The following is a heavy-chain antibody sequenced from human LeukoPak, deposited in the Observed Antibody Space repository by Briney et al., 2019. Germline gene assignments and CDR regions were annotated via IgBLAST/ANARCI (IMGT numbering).Heavy chain of an antibody. CDR3: ARGSPPYSYYTLEV. Sequence: ETLSLTCIVPGGSISSYYWSWIRQPPGKGLEWIGYIYYSGGTNYNPSLKSRITMSVDTSKKQFSLKLSSVTAADTAVYYCARGSPPYSYYTLEVWGQGTTVTVSS. V-gene: IGHV4-59*08. J-gene: IGHJ6*02. CDR2: IYYSGGT. CDR1: GGSISSYY.